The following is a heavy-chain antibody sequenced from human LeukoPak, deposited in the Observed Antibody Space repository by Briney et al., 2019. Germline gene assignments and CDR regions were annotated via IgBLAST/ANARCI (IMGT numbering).Heavy chain of an antibody. V-gene: IGHV3-20*04. CDR1: GFTFDDYG. D-gene: IGHD3-9*01. J-gene: IGHJ4*02. CDR3: ARGSTHYDVLTGYYFDY. Sequence: PGGSLRLSCAASGFTFDDYGMSWVRQAPGKGLEWVSGINWNGDNTNYADSLKGRFTISRDNAKNSLYLQMNSLRAEDTALYYCARGSTHYDVLTGYYFDYWGQGTLVTVSS. CDR2: INWNGDNT.